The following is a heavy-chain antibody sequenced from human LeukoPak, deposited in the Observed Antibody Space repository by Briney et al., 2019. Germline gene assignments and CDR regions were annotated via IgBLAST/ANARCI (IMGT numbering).Heavy chain of an antibody. Sequence: SETLSLTCTVSGGSISSSSYYWGWIRQPPGKGLEWIGSIYYSGSTYYNPSLKSRVTISVDTSKNQFSLKLSSVTAADTAVYFCAKDWGYYVSGTFPHAFDLWGQGTVLTVSS. CDR3: AKDWGYYVSGTFPHAFDL. J-gene: IGHJ3*01. D-gene: IGHD3-10*01. CDR2: IYYSGST. V-gene: IGHV4-39*02. CDR1: GGSISSSSYY.